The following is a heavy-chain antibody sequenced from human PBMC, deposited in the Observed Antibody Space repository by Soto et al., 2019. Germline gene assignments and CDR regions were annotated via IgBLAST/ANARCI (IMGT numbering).Heavy chain of an antibody. D-gene: IGHD5-18*01. J-gene: IGHJ4*02. CDR3: ARMIRDSYEADY. CDR2: IFSNDEK. CDR1: GVSLSNERVG. Sequence: SGPTLVNPTETLTLTCTVSGVSLSNERVGVTWIGQPPGKALEWLSHIFSNDEKSYNSSLKSRLTIAKDTSKSQVVLSMSNMDPVDTAIYYCARMIRDSYEADYWGQGTLVTVSS. V-gene: IGHV2-26*01.